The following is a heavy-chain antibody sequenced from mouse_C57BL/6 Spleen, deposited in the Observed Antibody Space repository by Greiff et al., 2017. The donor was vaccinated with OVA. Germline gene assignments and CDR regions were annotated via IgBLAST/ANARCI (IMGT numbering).Heavy chain of an antibody. CDR1: GFTFSSYA. D-gene: IGHD2-4*01. V-gene: IGHV5-4*01. CDR2: ISDGGSYT. CDR3: ARVDDYVWYFDV. J-gene: IGHJ1*03. Sequence: EVHLVESGGGLVKPGGSLKLSCAASGFTFSSYAMSWVRQTPEQRLEWVATISDGGSYTYYPDNVKGRFTISRDNAKNNLYLQMSHLKSEDTAMYYCARVDDYVWYFDVWGTGTTVTVSS.